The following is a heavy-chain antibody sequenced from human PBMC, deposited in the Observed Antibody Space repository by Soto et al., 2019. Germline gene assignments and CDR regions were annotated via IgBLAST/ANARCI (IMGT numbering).Heavy chain of an antibody. V-gene: IGHV3-43*01. J-gene: IGHJ6*02. D-gene: IGHD3-3*01. CDR1: GFTFDDYI. CDR2: ISWDGGST. Sequence: GGSLRLSCAASGFTFDDYIMHWVRQAPGKGLERVSLISWDGGSTYYADSVKGRFTISRDNSKNSLYLQMNSLRTEDTALYYCAKESGPYDFWSGYYPLGYYGMDVWGQGTTVTVSS. CDR3: AKESGPYDFWSGYYPLGYYGMDV.